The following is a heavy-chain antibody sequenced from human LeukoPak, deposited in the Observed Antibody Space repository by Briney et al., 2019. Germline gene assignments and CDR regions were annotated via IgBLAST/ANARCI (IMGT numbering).Heavy chain of an antibody. J-gene: IGHJ4*02. V-gene: IGHV3-23*01. CDR2: VSGRDDST. D-gene: IGHD3-9*01. CDR3: AKWGDYDILTGYYDPDY. Sequence: GGSLRLSCAASGFTLSNYAMYWVRQAPGKGLEWVSAVSGRDDSTFYADSVQGRFTISRDTSKSTLYLQMNSLRVEDTAVYCCAKWGDYDILTGYYDPDYWGQGTLVTVSS. CDR1: GFTLSNYA.